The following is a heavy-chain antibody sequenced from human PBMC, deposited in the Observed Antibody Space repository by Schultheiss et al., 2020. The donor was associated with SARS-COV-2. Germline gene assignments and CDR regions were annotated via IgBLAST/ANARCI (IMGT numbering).Heavy chain of an antibody. CDR1: GGSISSYY. Sequence: SETLSLTCTVSGGSISSYYWSWIRQPPGKGLEWIGYIYYSGSTNYNPSLKSRVTISVDTSKNQFSLKLSSVTAADTAVYYCARASSSYYDYVWGSYRYPYFDYWGQGTLVTVSS. D-gene: IGHD3-16*02. J-gene: IGHJ4*02. CDR3: ARASSSYYDYVWGSYRYPYFDY. CDR2: IYYSGST. V-gene: IGHV4-59*01.